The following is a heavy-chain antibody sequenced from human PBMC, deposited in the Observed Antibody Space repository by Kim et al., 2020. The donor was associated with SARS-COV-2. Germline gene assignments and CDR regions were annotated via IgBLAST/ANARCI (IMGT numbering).Heavy chain of an antibody. CDR2: IYYSGST. CDR1: GGSVSSGSYY. CDR3: AREWLGYCSGGSCHYGMDV. V-gene: IGHV4-61*01. J-gene: IGHJ6*02. D-gene: IGHD2-15*01. Sequence: SETLSLTCTVSGGSVSSGSYYWSWIRQPPGKGLEWIGYIYYSGSTNYNPSLKSRVTISVDTSKNQFSLKLSSVTAADTAVYYCAREWLGYCSGGSCHYGMDVWGQGTTVTVSS.